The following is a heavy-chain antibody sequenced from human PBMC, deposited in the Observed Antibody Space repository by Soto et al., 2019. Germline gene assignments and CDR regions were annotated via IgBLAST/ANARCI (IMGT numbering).Heavy chain of an antibody. Sequence: QVELVESGGGVVQPGRTLRLSCAASGFTFSSYAMHWVRQAPGKGLEWVAVISIDGTNKYYADSVKGRFTISRDNSKNTLYLQMDSLEVQDTALYHCASSGSSLGRYFHYWGQGSLVTVSS. CDR3: ASSGSSLGRYFHY. CDR1: GFTFSSYA. D-gene: IGHD1-26*01. V-gene: IGHV3-30-3*01. CDR2: ISIDGTNK. J-gene: IGHJ4*02.